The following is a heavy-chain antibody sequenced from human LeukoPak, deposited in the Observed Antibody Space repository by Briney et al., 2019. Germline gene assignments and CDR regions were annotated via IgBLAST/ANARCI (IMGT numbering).Heavy chain of an antibody. CDR1: GFTFSSYW. CDR3: VAAGTFDY. D-gene: IGHD6-13*01. CDR2: IKRDGSAK. V-gene: IGHV3-7*01. J-gene: IGHJ4*02. Sequence: PGGSLSLSRAVSGFTFSSYWMTWVPQAPGKGLEWVANIKRDGSAKYYVDSVKGRFTISRDNAKNSLYLQMNSLRAEDTAVYFCVAAGTFDYWGQGALVTVS.